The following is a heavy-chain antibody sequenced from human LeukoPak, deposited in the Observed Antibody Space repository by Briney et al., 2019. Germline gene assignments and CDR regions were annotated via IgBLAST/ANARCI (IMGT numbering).Heavy chain of an antibody. CDR2: ISGYNGNT. D-gene: IGHD5-12*01. Sequence: GASVKVSCKASGYTFTSYGISWVRQAPGQGLEWMGWISGYNGNTIYAQKFQGRVTMTTDTSTSTAYMEMRSLRSDDTAVYYCARGPFTAYDLYYYYYYMDVWGKGTTVTISS. V-gene: IGHV1-18*01. CDR1: GYTFTSYG. J-gene: IGHJ6*03. CDR3: ARGPFTAYDLYYYYYYMDV.